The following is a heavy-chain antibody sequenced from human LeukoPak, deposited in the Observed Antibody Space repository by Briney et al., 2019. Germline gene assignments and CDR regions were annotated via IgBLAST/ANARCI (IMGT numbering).Heavy chain of an antibody. Sequence: PGRSLRLSCAASGFTFSSYGMHRVRQAPGKGLEWVAVISYDGSNKYYADSVKGRFTISRDNSKNTLYLQMNSLRAEDTAVYYCAWGYSYGEGGFDYWGQGTLVTVSS. V-gene: IGHV3-30*03. CDR3: AWGYSYGEGGFDY. J-gene: IGHJ4*02. CDR2: ISYDGSNK. CDR1: GFTFSSYG. D-gene: IGHD5-18*01.